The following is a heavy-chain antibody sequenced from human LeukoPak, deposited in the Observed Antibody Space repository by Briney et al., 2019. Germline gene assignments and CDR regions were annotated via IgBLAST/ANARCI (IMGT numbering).Heavy chain of an antibody. V-gene: IGHV3-23*01. CDR3: ARGYYGSGSYRQLNYYYYYMDV. Sequence: PGGSLRLSCAASGFTFSSYAMSWVRQAPGKGLEWVSAISGSGGSTYYADSVKGRFTISRDNSKNTLYLQMNSLRAEDTAVYYCARGYYGSGSYRQLNYYYYYMDVWGKGTTVTISS. CDR2: ISGSGGST. J-gene: IGHJ6*03. D-gene: IGHD3-10*01. CDR1: GFTFSSYA.